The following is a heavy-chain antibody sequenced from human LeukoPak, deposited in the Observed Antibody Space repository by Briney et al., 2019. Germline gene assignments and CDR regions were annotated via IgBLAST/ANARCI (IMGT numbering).Heavy chain of an antibody. CDR2: INHSGST. CDR1: GGSFSGYY. V-gene: IGHV4-34*01. Sequence: SETLSLTCAVYGGSFSGYYRSWIRQPPGKGLEWIGEINHSGSTNYNPSLKSRVTISVDTSKNQFSLKLSSVTAADTAVYYCARGGCSSTSCRRFRELDYWGQGTLVTVSS. J-gene: IGHJ4*02. CDR3: ARGGCSSTSCRRFRELDY. D-gene: IGHD2-2*01.